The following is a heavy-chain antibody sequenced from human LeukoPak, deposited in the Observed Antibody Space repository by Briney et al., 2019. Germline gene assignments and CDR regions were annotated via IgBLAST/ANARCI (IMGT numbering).Heavy chain of an antibody. CDR3: AKAGGGSCHSSLDF. CDR1: GFSFSSYA. CDR2: ICASASGT. V-gene: IGHV3-23*01. Sequence: GGSLRLSCAASGFSFSSYAMSWVRQAPGKGLEWVSSICASASGTYYAGSVKGRFTTSRDNSKNTLDLQMNNLRAEDTAVYYCAKAGGGSCHSSLDFWGQGTLATVSS. J-gene: IGHJ4*02. D-gene: IGHD2-15*01.